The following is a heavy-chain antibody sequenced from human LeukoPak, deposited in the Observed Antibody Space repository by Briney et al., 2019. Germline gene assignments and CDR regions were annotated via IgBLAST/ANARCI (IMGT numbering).Heavy chain of an antibody. Sequence: ASVKVSCKASGYTFTGAYIHWVRQAPGQGPEWMGWINSYSGGTNYAQKFQGRVTLTRDTSLGTAYMELSRLRSDDTAAYYCARQGEAASFDYWGQGTLVTVSS. J-gene: IGHJ4*02. V-gene: IGHV1-2*02. CDR3: ARQGEAASFDY. CDR1: GYTFTGAY. CDR2: INSYSGGT. D-gene: IGHD6-13*01.